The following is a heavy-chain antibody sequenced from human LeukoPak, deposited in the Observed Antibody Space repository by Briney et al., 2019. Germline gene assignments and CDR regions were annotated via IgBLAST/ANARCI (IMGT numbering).Heavy chain of an antibody. CDR2: INHSGST. J-gene: IGHJ4*02. Sequence: SETLSLTCAVYGGSFSGYYWSWIRQPPGKGLEWIGEINHSGSTNYNPSLKSRVTISVDTSKNQFSLKLSSVTAADTAVYYCARVVEMSTITKPGVDYWGQGTPVTVSS. V-gene: IGHV4-34*01. CDR1: GGSFSGYY. D-gene: IGHD5-24*01. CDR3: ARVVEMSTITKPGVDY.